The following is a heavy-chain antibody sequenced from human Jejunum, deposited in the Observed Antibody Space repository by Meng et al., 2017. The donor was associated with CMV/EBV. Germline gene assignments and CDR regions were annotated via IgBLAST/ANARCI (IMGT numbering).Heavy chain of an antibody. J-gene: IGHJ5*02. D-gene: IGHD1-26*01. V-gene: IGHV4-4*07. CDR2: IYTSGST. CDR1: AGPISGYY. CDR3: ARESGSYYWFDP. Sequence: QVQLQESGPGLVKPSETLSLTCFVSAGPISGYYWSWIRQPAGKGLEWIGRIYTSGSTHYNPSLKSRLTMSVDLAKNQISLKLSSVTAADTAVYYCARESGSYYWFDPWGQGTLVTVSS.